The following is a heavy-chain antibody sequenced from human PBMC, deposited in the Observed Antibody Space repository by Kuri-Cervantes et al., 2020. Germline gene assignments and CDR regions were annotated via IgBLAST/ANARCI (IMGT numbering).Heavy chain of an antibody. CDR3: ASGRKVVVVPAAMPGYYYNAMDG. J-gene: IGHJ6*02. Sequence: ASVKVSCKASGYTFTTYCMSWVRQAPGQGLEWMGWISPHNGNTNYAQKLQGRVTMTTDTSTSTAYMELRSLRSDDTAVYYCASGRKVVVVPAAMPGYYYNAMDGWGQGTTVTVSS. CDR1: GYTFTTYC. V-gene: IGHV1-18*04. D-gene: IGHD2-2*01. CDR2: ISPHNGNT.